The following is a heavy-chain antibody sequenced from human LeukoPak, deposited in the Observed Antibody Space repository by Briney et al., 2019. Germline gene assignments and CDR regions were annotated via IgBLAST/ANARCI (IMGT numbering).Heavy chain of an antibody. Sequence: PGGSLRLSCAASGFTFSSYSMNWVRQAPGKGLEWVSSISSGSSYIYYADSVKGRFTISRDNAKNSLYLQMNSLRAEDTAVYCCARVLGTYVDYWGQGTLVTVSS. V-gene: IGHV3-21*01. CDR2: ISSGSSYI. D-gene: IGHD1-26*01. CDR1: GFTFSSYS. CDR3: ARVLGTYVDY. J-gene: IGHJ4*02.